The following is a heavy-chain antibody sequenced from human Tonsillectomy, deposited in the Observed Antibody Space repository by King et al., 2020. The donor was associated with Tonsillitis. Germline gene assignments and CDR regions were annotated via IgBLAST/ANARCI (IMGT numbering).Heavy chain of an antibody. V-gene: IGHV4-59*08. Sequence: QLQESGPGLVKPSETLSLICTVSGGSITNYYWSWIRQPPGKGLEWIGYIYYSGSTNYNPSLKSRVTISVDTSKNQFSLKLSSVTAADTAVYYCARRGITMVRGVLEDYLDYWGQGTLVTVSS. J-gene: IGHJ4*02. CDR1: GGSITNYY. CDR2: IYYSGST. D-gene: IGHD3-10*01. CDR3: ARRGITMVRGVLEDYLDY.